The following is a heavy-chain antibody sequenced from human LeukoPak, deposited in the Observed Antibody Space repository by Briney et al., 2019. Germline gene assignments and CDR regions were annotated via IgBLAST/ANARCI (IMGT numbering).Heavy chain of an antibody. CDR2: ISSRTTTI. V-gene: IGHV3-48*04. CDR3: AGGGGYLIDY. D-gene: IGHD3-22*01. CDR1: GFTFNTYS. J-gene: IGHJ4*02. Sequence: GGSLRLSCAASGFTFNTYSMNWVRQAPGKGLEWVSYISSRTTTIYYADSVKGRFTISRDNANNLLFLQMNNLRAEDTAVYYCAGGGGYLIDYWGQGTPVTVSS.